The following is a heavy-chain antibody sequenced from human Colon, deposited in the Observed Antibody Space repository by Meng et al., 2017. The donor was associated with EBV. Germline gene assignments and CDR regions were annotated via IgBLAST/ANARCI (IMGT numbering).Heavy chain of an antibody. CDR3: ARVVTALWGYYFDY. J-gene: IGHJ4*02. V-gene: IGHV4-4*02. Sequence: GQPQASGRGLVKPSGTLCLTCAVPGGSLSISNWWSWVRQPPGKGLEWIGEIYHSGSTNYNPSLKSRVTISVDKSKNQFSLKLSSVTAADTAVYYCARVVTALWGYYFDYWGQGTLVTVSS. CDR1: GGSLSISNW. CDR2: IYHSGST. D-gene: IGHD2-21*02.